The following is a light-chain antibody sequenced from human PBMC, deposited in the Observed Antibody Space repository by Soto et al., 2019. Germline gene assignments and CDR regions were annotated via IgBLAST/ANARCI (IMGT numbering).Light chain of an antibody. J-gene: IGKJ1*01. CDR3: QQYTT. CDR1: QSVSSN. Sequence: EIVMTQAPATQSVSPGERATLSCRASQSVSSNLAWYQQKPGQAPRLLIYGASTRATGIPARFSGSGSGTEFTLTISSLQSEDFAVYYCQQYTTFGQGTKVEIK. CDR2: GAS. V-gene: IGKV3-15*01.